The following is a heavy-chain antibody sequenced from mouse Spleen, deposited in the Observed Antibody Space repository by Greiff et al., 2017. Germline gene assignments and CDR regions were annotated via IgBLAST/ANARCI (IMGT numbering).Heavy chain of an antibody. CDR2: IRLKSDNYAT. V-gene: IGHV6-3*01. J-gene: IGHJ3*01. CDR3: TVYDYDEGFAY. Sequence: EVQRVESGGGLVQPGGSMKLSCVASGFTFSNYWMNWVRQSPEKGLEWVAQIRLKSDNYATHYAESVKGRFTISRDDSKSSVYLQMNNLRAEDTGIYYCTVYDYDEGFAYWGQGTLVTVSA. CDR1: GFTFSNYW. D-gene: IGHD2-4*01.